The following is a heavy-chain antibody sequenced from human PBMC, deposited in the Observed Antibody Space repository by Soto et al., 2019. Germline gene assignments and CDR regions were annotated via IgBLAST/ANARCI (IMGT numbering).Heavy chain of an antibody. V-gene: IGHV1-18*01. D-gene: IGHD2-15*01. CDR3: AILGPCSGGTCYSRPVDN. CDR2: ITPYNGDT. CDR1: GYNFATTS. J-gene: IGHJ4*02. Sequence: QAHLQQSGAEVKKPGASVKVSCEASGYNFATTSIAWVRQAPGQGREGMGWITPYNGDTNYEQKLQGRVTMTTDTSTNTAHMEVRSLRSDDSAVYYCAILGPCSGGTCYSRPVDNWGQGTLVTVSS.